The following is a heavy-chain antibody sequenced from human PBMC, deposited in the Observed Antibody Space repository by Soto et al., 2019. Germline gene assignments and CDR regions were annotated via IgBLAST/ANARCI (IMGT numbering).Heavy chain of an antibody. CDR1: GDSVSSNDAT. CDR3: AKDITKGLPFHFYHGMDV. V-gene: IGHV6-1*01. D-gene: IGHD3-16*01. CDR2: TYYRSKWYI. Sequence: SQTLSLTCAISGDSVSSNDATWDWIRQSPSRGLEWLGRTYYRSKWYIDYAVSVKSRITINPDPSNTKNSLYLQMDSLRADDTALYYCAKDITKGLPFHFYHGMDVWGQGTPVTVSS. J-gene: IGHJ6*02.